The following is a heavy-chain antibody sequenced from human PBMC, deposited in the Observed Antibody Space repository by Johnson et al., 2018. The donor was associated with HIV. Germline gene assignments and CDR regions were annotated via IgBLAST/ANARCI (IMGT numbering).Heavy chain of an antibody. J-gene: IGHJ3*02. V-gene: IGHV3-7*05. CDR1: GFTFSRYW. D-gene: IGHD3-10*01. CDR2: IKQDGSEK. CDR3: ARDTSGEGRAFDI. Sequence: VQLVESGGGLVQPGGSLRLSCAASGFTFSRYWMSWVRQAPGKGLEWVANIKQDGSEKYYVDSVKGRFSISRDNAKNSLDLQMNSLRAEDTAVYYCARDTSGEGRAFDIWGQGTTVTVSS.